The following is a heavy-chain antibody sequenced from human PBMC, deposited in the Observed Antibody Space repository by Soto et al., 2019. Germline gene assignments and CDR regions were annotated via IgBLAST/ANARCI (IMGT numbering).Heavy chain of an antibody. CDR3: AKGQPATVTYFDS. D-gene: IGHD2-21*02. CDR1: GFTFSTYA. Sequence: VQLVESGGGVVQPGRSLRLSCAASGFTFSTYAMSWVRQAPGKGLEWVSGISGSGGSTYYADSVKGRFTISRDKSKSMLYLQMNVLRAEDTAIYYCAKGQPATVTYFDSWGQGTLVTVSS. J-gene: IGHJ4*02. V-gene: IGHV3-23*04. CDR2: ISGSGGST.